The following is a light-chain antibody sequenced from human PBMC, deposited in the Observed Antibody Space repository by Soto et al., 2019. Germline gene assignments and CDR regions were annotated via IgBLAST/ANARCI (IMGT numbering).Light chain of an antibody. Sequence: DFVMTQSPLSLPVTPGEPASISCRSSQSLLHSNGYNYLDWYLQKPGQSPQLLIYLGSDRASGVPDRFSGSGSGIDFTLKISRVEAEDVGVYYCMQALQTPYTFGQGTKLEIK. CDR1: QSLLHSNGYNY. CDR2: LGS. CDR3: MQALQTPYT. V-gene: IGKV2-28*01. J-gene: IGKJ2*01.